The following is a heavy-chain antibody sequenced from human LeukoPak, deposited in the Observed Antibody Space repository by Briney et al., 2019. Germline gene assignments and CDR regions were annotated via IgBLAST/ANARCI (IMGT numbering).Heavy chain of an antibody. CDR3: AKQLGYCSDGSCYFPY. Sequence: GGSLRLSCAASGFTFNNYAMIWVRQAPGKGLEWVSSISSSGGYTYYADSVQGRFTISRDNSKSTLCLQMNSLRAEDTAVYYCAKQLGYCSDGSCYFPYWGQGTLVTVSS. J-gene: IGHJ4*02. D-gene: IGHD2-15*01. CDR1: GFTFNNYA. V-gene: IGHV3-23*01. CDR2: ISSSGGYT.